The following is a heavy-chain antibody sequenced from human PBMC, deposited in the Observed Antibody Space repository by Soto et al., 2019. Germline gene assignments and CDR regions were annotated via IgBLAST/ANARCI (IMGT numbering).Heavy chain of an antibody. CDR3: ARDGPPPAPNYDCWSGPGVSSYYYMDV. CDR2: FNPSGGST. V-gene: IGHV1-46*02. D-gene: IGHD3-3*01. J-gene: IGHJ6*03. Sequence: QVQLVQSGAEVKKPGASVKLSCKASGYSFNSYYVHWVRQAPGQGLEWMGLFNPSGGSTRYAQKFQGSVIMTRDTSTNTVYLELSGLRSEDTAVYYCARDGPPPAPNYDCWSGPGVSSYYYMDVWGKGTTVTVSS. CDR1: GYSFNSYY.